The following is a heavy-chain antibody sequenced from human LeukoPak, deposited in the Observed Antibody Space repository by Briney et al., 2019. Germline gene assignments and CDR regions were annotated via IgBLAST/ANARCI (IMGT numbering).Heavy chain of an antibody. Sequence: GASVKVSCKASGYTFTSYYMHWVRQAPGQGLEWMGIINPSGGSTSYAQKFQGRVTMTRDTSTSTVYMELSSLRSEDTAVYYCARGETLYDSVSRSYRYTSFDFWGQGTPVTVSS. CDR3: ARGETLYDSVSRSYRYTSFDF. J-gene: IGHJ4*02. CDR1: GYTFTSYY. D-gene: IGHD3-16*02. V-gene: IGHV1-46*01. CDR2: INPSGGST.